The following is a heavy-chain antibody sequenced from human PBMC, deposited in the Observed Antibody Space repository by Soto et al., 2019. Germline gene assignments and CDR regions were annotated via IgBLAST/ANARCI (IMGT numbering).Heavy chain of an antibody. CDR2: ISYDGSNK. V-gene: IGHV3-30-3*01. Sequence: HPGGSLRLSCAASGFTFSSYAMHWVRQATGKGLEWVAVISYDGSNKYYADSVKGRFTISRDNSKNTLYLQMNSLRAEDTAVYYCARDSVDYYYGMDVWGQGTTVTVSS. CDR1: GFTFSSYA. CDR3: ARDSVDYYYGMDV. J-gene: IGHJ6*02. D-gene: IGHD2-15*01.